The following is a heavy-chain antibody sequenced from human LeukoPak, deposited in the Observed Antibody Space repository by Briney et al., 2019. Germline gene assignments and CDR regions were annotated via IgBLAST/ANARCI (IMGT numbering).Heavy chain of an antibody. D-gene: IGHD4-17*01. CDR3: ARDYGDIPPDWYYDL. CDR1: GGSISTYY. CDR2: IYYSGST. Sequence: SETLSLTCTVSGGSISTYYWSWIRQPPGKGLEWIGYIYYSGSTNYNPSLKSRVTISVDTSKNQFSLKLRSVTAADTAVYYCARDYGDIPPDWYYDLWGRGTLVTVSS. V-gene: IGHV4-59*01. J-gene: IGHJ2*01.